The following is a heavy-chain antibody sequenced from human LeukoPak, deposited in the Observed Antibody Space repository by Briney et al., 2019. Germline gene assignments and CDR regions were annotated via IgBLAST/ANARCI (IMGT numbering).Heavy chain of an antibody. V-gene: IGHV4-38-2*02. CDR2: IYHSGST. Sequence: KPSETVSLTCTVSGYSISSGYYWGWIRQPPGKGLEWIGSIYHSGSTYYNPSLKSRVTISVDTSKNQFSLRLSSVTAADTAVYYCGGNRYSSSLDYWGQGTLVTVSS. D-gene: IGHD6-6*01. CDR3: GGNRYSSSLDY. J-gene: IGHJ4*02. CDR1: GYSISSGYY.